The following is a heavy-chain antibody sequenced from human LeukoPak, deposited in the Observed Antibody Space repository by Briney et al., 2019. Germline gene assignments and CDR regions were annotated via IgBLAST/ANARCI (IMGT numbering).Heavy chain of an antibody. CDR3: ARDLRYRGIAARTGMDV. V-gene: IGHV1-18*01. Sequence: ASXXVXCXAXXGTXSXYAISWVRQAPGQGLEWMXWISAYNGNTNYAQKLQGRVTMTTDTSTSTAYMELRSLRSDDTAVYYCARDLRYRGIAARTGMDVWGQGTTVTVSS. CDR2: ISAYNGNT. J-gene: IGHJ6*02. CDR1: XGTXSXYA. D-gene: IGHD6-6*01.